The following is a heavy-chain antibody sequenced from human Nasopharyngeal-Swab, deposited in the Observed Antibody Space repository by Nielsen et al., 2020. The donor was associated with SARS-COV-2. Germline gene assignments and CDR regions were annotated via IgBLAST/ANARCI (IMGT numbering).Heavy chain of an antibody. CDR3: AKTFEFGYDYFAHFDY. CDR2: ISGSGGST. J-gene: IGHJ4*02. CDR1: GFTFSSYA. D-gene: IGHD5-12*01. V-gene: IGHV3-23*01. Sequence: GESLKISCAASGFTFSSYAMSWVRQAPGKGLEWVSAISGSGGSTYYADSVKGRFTISRDNSKNTLYLQMNSLRAEDTAVYYCAKTFEFGYDYFAHFDYWGQGTLVTVSS.